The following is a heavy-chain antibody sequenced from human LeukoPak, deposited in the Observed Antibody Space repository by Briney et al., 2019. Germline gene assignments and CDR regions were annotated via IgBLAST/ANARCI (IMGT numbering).Heavy chain of an antibody. CDR1: GFTFSSYA. CDR3: ARGPGEGLTRYYLDY. Sequence: PGGSLRLSCAASGFTFSSYAMHWVRQAPGKGLEWVAVISYDGSNKYYADSVKGRFTISRDNSKNTLYLQMNSLRAEDTAVYYCARGPGEGLTRYYLDYWGQGTLVTVSS. CDR2: ISYDGSNK. D-gene: IGHD3-3*01. V-gene: IGHV3-30-3*01. J-gene: IGHJ4*02.